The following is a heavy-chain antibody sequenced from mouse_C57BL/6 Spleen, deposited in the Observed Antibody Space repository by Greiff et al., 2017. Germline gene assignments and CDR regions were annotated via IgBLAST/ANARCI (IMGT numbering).Heavy chain of an antibody. CDR3: TTFYYSNPAWFAY. D-gene: IGHD2-5*01. Sequence: VQLQQSGAELVRPGASVKLSCTASGFNIKDYYMHWVKQRPEQGLEWIGRIDPEDGDTEYATKFQGKATMTADTSSNTAYLQLSSLTSEDTAVYYCTTFYYSNPAWFAYWGQGTLVTVSA. V-gene: IGHV14-1*01. CDR2: IDPEDGDT. J-gene: IGHJ3*01. CDR1: GFNIKDYY.